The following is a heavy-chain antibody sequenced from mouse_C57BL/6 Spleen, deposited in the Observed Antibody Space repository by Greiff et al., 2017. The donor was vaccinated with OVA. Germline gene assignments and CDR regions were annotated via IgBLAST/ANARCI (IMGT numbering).Heavy chain of an antibody. CDR2: INPSSGYT. CDR1: GYTFTSYT. CDR3: ARESYDYDGDGAWFAY. V-gene: IGHV1-4*01. J-gene: IGHJ3*01. Sequence: VKLQESGAELARPGASVKMSCKASGYTFTSYTMHWVKQRPGQGLEWIGYINPSSGYTKYNQKFKDKATLTADKSSSTAYMQLSSLTSEDSAVYCCARESYDYDGDGAWFAYWGQGTLVTVSA. D-gene: IGHD2-4*01.